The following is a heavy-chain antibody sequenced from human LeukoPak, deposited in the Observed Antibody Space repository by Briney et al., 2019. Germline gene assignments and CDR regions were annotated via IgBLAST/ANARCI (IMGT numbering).Heavy chain of an antibody. CDR3: AKGIAAAGRLGGLLLDY. D-gene: IGHD6-13*01. Sequence: PGRSLRLSCAASGFTFDDYAMHWVRQAPGKGLEWVSGISWNSGSIGYADSVKGRFTISRDNAKNSLYLQMNSLRAEDTALYYCAKGIAAAGRLGGLLLDYWGQGTLVTVSS. CDR1: GFTFDDYA. CDR2: ISWNSGSI. J-gene: IGHJ4*02. V-gene: IGHV3-9*01.